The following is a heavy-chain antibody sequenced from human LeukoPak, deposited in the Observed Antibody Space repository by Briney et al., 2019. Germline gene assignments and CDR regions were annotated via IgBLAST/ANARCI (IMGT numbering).Heavy chain of an antibody. CDR1: GFTFSSYA. J-gene: IGHJ6*02. D-gene: IGHD3-3*01. CDR3: AKGEQGYDFWSGYYYYYYGMDV. V-gene: IGHV3-23*01. Sequence: GGSLRLSCAASGFTFSSYAMSWVRQAPGKGLEWVSAISGSGGSTYYADSVKGRFTISRDNSKNTLYLQMNSLRAEDTAVYYCAKGEQGYDFWSGYYYYYYGMDVWSQGTTVTVSS. CDR2: ISGSGGST.